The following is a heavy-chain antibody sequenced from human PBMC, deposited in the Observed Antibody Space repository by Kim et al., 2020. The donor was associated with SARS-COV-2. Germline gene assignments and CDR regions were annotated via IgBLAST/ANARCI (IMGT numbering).Heavy chain of an antibody. D-gene: IGHD6-19*01. Sequence: GGSLRLSCAASGFTFSSYAMHWVRQAPGKGLEWVAVISYDGSNKYYADSVKGRFTISRDNSKNTLYLQMNSLRAEDTAVYYCAREEGIAVAPGPWGQGTLVTVSS. J-gene: IGHJ5*02. CDR2: ISYDGSNK. CDR3: AREEGIAVAPGP. V-gene: IGHV3-30*04. CDR1: GFTFSSYA.